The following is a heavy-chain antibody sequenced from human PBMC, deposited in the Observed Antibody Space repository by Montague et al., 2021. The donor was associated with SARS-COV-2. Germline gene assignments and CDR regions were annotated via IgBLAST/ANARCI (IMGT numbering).Heavy chain of an antibody. CDR2: INHSGST. J-gene: IGHJ6*02. Sequence: SETLSLTCAVYGGSFSGYYWSWIRQPPGKGLEWIGEINHSGSTNYNPSLKSRVTISVDTSKTQFSLKLSSVTAADTAVYYCARVRAVPAAMRIFSLGRIYYDMDAWGQGTTVTVSS. CDR3: ARVRAVPAAMRIFSLGRIYYDMDA. D-gene: IGHD2-2*01. V-gene: IGHV4-34*01. CDR1: GGSFSGYY.